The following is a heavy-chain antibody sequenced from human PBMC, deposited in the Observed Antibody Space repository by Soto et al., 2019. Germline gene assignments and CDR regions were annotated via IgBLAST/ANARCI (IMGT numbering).Heavy chain of an antibody. CDR3: AKDRERITMIVVPDY. CDR2: ISYDGSNK. V-gene: IGHV3-30*18. D-gene: IGHD3-22*01. CDR1: GFTFSSYG. J-gene: IGHJ4*02. Sequence: QVQLVESGGGVVQPGRSLRLSCAASGFTFSSYGMHWVRQAPGKGLEWVAVISYDGSNKYYADSVKGRFTISRDNSKNTLYLPMNSLRAEDTAVYYCAKDRERITMIVVPDYWGQGTLVTVSS.